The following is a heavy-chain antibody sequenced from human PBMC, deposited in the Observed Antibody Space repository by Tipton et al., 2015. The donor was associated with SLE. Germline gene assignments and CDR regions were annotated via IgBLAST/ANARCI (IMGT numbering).Heavy chain of an antibody. CDR1: GGSINSGGYS. Sequence: TLSLTCTVSGGSINSGGYSWSWIRPPPGKGLEWIGSIYYSANTYYNPSLKSRVTISVDTSRNQFSLKLNFVTAADTAFYYCTRHVVGVASRPGWFDTWGQGTLVSVSS. D-gene: IGHD2-15*01. J-gene: IGHJ5*02. CDR3: TRHVVGVASRPGWFDT. CDR2: IYYSANT. V-gene: IGHV4-39*01.